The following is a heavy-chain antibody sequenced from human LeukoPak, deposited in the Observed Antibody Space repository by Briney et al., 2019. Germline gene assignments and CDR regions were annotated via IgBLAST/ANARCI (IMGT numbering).Heavy chain of an antibody. D-gene: IGHD2-15*01. Sequence: PSQTLSLTCTVSGGSISSGGYYWSWIRQHPGKGLEWIGYIYYSGSTYYNPSLKSRVTISVDTSKNQFSLKLSSVTAADTAVYYCARTQGYCSGGSCYSENWYDPWGQGTLVTVSS. CDR2: IYYSGST. CDR3: ARTQGYCSGGSCYSENWYDP. V-gene: IGHV4-31*03. CDR1: GGSISSGGYY. J-gene: IGHJ5*02.